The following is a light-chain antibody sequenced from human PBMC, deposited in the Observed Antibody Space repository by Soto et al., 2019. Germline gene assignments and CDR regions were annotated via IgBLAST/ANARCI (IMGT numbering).Light chain of an antibody. J-gene: IGKJ1*01. Sequence: DIVLTQSPGTLSLSPGERATLSCRASQSVSSSYLAWYQQQPGQAPRLLISDASSRATGIPDRFSGSGSGTDFTLTISRLEPEDFAVYYCHHYGSSPQTFGQGTKVDVK. CDR2: DAS. CDR3: HHYGSSPQT. CDR1: QSVSSSY. V-gene: IGKV3-20*01.